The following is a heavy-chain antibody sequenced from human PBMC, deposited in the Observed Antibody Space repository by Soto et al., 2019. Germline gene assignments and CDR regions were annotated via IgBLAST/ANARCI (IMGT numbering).Heavy chain of an antibody. CDR1: GGSVSGYY. J-gene: IGHJ4*02. CDR3: ARSLRGGTYFL. D-gene: IGHD2-15*01. V-gene: IGHV4-34*01. Sequence: KTSETLSLTCAVYGGSVSGYYWSWIRQPPGKGLEWIGEINHSGSTTYNPSLKSRVAISVDTSKNQFSLKLSSLTAADTAVYYCARSLRGGTYFLWGQGTLVTVSS. CDR2: INHSGST.